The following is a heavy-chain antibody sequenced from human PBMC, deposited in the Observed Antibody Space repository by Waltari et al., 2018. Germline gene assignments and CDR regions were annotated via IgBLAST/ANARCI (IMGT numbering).Heavy chain of an antibody. CDR2: VFYTGST. CDR3: ARSSLLGDYFDS. CDR1: GDSISPSY. J-gene: IGHJ4*02. V-gene: IGHV4-59*01. D-gene: IGHD2-21*01. Sequence: QVQLQQSGPGLVRPSATLSLTCNVSGDSISPSYWNWIRQPPGKALQWIGNVFYTGSTKYNPSLTSRVSISVDTSKNQFSLKVKSLTTADTAVYYCARSSLLGDYFDSWGQGTLVTVSS.